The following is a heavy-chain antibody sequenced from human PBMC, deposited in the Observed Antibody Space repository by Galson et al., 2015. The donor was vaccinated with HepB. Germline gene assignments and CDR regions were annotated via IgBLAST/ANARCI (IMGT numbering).Heavy chain of an antibody. CDR1: GFTFSSYA. V-gene: IGHV3-30*18. J-gene: IGHJ4*02. Sequence: SLRLSCAASGFTFSSYAMHWVRQAPGKGLEWVAVISYDGSNKYYADSVKGRFTISRDNSKNTLYLQMNSLRAEDTAVYYCAKPGTMNLRDYFDYWGQGTLVTVSS. CDR3: AKPGTMNLRDYFDY. CDR2: ISYDGSNK. D-gene: IGHD3-22*01.